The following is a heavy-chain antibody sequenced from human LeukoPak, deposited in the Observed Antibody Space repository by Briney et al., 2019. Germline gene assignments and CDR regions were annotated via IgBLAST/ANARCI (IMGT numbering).Heavy chain of an antibody. CDR1: GYTFATYG. CDR2: ISAYNANT. J-gene: IGHJ5*02. V-gene: IGHV1-18*01. CDR3: ARDHRQVNNWFDP. Sequence: GASVKVSCKASGYTFATYGIAWVGQAPGQGLAWMGWISAYNANTNYAQKFQGRVTMTTDTSTSTAYMELRGLRSAATAVDYCARDHRQVNNWFDPWGQGTLVTVSS.